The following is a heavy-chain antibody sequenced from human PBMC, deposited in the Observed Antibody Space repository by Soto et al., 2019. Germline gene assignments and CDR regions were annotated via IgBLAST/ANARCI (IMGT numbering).Heavy chain of an antibody. CDR3: ARGYYYDSSGYTPEDAFDI. Sequence: ASVKVSCKASGYTFTSYYMHWVRQAPGQGLEWMGIINPSGGSTSYAQKFQGRVTMTRDTSTSTVYMELSSLRSEDTAVYYCARGYYYDSSGYTPEDAFDIWGQGTMVTVSS. CDR2: INPSGGST. J-gene: IGHJ3*02. D-gene: IGHD3-22*01. CDR1: GYTFTSYY. V-gene: IGHV1-46*01.